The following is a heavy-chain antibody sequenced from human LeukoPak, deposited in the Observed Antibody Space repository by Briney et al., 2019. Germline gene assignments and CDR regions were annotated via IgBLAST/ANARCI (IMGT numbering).Heavy chain of an antibody. CDR3: ATVFPYCSSTSCYGWFDP. Sequence: SVKVSCKASGGTFSSYAISWVRQAPGQGLEWMGGIIPIFGTANYAQKFQGRVTITADESTSTAYMELSSLRSEDTAVYYCATVFPYCSSTSCYGWFDPWGQGTLVTVSS. CDR2: IIPIFGTA. D-gene: IGHD2-2*01. V-gene: IGHV1-69*01. J-gene: IGHJ5*02. CDR1: GGTFSSYA.